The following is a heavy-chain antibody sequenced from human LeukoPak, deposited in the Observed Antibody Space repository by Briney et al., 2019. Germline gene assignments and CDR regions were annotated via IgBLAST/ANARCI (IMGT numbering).Heavy chain of an antibody. J-gene: IGHJ4*02. CDR2: IIPILGIA. Sequence: ASVKVSCKASEGTLSSYAITWVRQAPGQGLEWMGRIIPILGIADYAQKFQGRVTITAAKSTSTAYMELSRISLKDTVLYYCARARGGPAPEFDYWGQGTLVTVSS. CDR3: ARARGGPAPEFDY. CDR1: EGTLSSYA. D-gene: IGHD1-26*01. V-gene: IGHV1-69*04.